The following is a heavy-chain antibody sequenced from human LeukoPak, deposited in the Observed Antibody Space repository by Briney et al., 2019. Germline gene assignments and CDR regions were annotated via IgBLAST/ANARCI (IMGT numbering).Heavy chain of an antibody. CDR1: GVTFGDYG. D-gene: IGHD2-2*02. Sequence: PGGSLRLSCEASGVTFGDYGMSWVRQGRGKGLEWVSGITRNGDTTSYADPVNGRFTISRDNAKNCLYLQMNSLRAEDTAFYYCARGYNHGPIDMWGQGTLVTVSS. V-gene: IGHV3-20*04. CDR2: ITRNGDTT. CDR3: ARGYNHGPIDM. J-gene: IGHJ3*02.